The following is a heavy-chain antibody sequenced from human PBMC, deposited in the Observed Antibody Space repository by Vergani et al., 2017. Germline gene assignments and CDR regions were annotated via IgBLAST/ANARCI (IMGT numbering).Heavy chain of an antibody. V-gene: IGHV3-30*02. CDR3: AKERDAREVRLPDY. CDR1: GFTFSTFG. D-gene: IGHD5/OR15-5a*01. CDR2: IRYDGSNK. J-gene: IGHJ4*02. Sequence: QVQLVESGGGVVQPGGSLRLSCAASGFTFSTFGMHWVRQAPGKGLEWVAFIRYDGSNKYYADSVKGRFTISRDNSKNTVYVQMSSLRSEDTAVYYCAKERDAREVRLPDYWSQGTLVTVSS.